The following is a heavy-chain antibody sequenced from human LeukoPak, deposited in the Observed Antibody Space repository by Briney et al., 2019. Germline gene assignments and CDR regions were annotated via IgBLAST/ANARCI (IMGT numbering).Heavy chain of an antibody. J-gene: IGHJ4*02. V-gene: IGHV5-51*01. D-gene: IGHD5-12*01. CDR1: GYSFSTYW. CDR2: IYPGDSDT. CDR3: ARGGYSGYEFDC. Sequence: PGESLKISCRASGYSFSTYWIGWVRQMPGKGLEWMEVIYPGDSDTRYSPSFQGQVTMSADKSISTAYLQWSSLKASDTAMYYCARGGYSGYEFDCWGQGTLVTVSS.